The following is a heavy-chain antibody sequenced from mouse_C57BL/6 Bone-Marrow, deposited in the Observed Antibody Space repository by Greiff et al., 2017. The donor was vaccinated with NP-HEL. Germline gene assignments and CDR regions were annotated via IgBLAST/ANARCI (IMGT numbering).Heavy chain of an antibody. D-gene: IGHD2-3*01. J-gene: IGHJ3*01. V-gene: IGHV1-74*01. CDR1: GYTFTSYW. Sequence: VKLQQPGAELVKPGASVKVSCKASGYTFTSYWMHWVKQRPGQGLEWIGRIHPSDSDTNYNQKFKGKATLTVDKSSSTAYMQLSSLTSEDSAVYYCAIRGGYYGAWFAYWGQGTLVTVSA. CDR2: IHPSDSDT. CDR3: AIRGGYYGAWFAY.